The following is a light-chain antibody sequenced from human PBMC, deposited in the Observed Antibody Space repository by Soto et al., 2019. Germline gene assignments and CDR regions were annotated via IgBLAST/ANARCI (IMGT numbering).Light chain of an antibody. CDR3: AAWDDSLSGV. J-gene: IGLJ3*02. Sequence: QSVLTQPPSASGTPGQRVTISCSGSSSNIGSNYVYWYQQLPGTAPKLLIYSNNQRPSGVPDRFSGSKSGTSASLAISGLLSEDEADYYCAAWDDSLSGVFGGGTKVTVL. CDR1: SSNIGSNY. V-gene: IGLV1-47*02. CDR2: SNN.